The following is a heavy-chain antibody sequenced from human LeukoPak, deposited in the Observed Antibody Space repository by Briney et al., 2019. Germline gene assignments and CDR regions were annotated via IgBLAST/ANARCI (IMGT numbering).Heavy chain of an antibody. D-gene: IGHD3-22*01. CDR1: GFTFSSYA. CDR2: ISGSGDNT. V-gene: IGHV3-23*01. J-gene: IGHJ4*02. Sequence: GGSLRLSCAASGFTFSSYAMSWVRQAPGKGLEWVSGISGSGDNTYYADSEKGRFTISRDNSKNTLYVQVNSLGTEDTAAYYCAKGSYYDSSGSFYFDYWGQGTLVTVSS. CDR3: AKGSYYDSSGSFYFDY.